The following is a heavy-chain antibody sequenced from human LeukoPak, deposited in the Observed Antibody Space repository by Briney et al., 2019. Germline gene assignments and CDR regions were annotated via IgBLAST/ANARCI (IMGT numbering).Heavy chain of an antibody. Sequence: SETLPLTCTVSGGSISSGDYYWSWIRQPPWKGLEWIGYIYYSGSTYYNPSLKSRVTISVDTSKNQFSLKLSSVTAADTAVYYCARLFLGELYFDYWGQGTLVTVSS. J-gene: IGHJ4*02. CDR2: IYYSGST. CDR3: ARLFLGELYFDY. V-gene: IGHV4-30-4*08. D-gene: IGHD3-16*01. CDR1: GGSISSGDYY.